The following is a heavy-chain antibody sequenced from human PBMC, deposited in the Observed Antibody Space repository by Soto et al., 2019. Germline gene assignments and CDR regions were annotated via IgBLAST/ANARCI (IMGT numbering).Heavy chain of an antibody. CDR2: IDYSGST. D-gene: IGHD2-15*01. Sequence: HLHLQESSPRLFKPSEHLSLTLPVSGGSISSSSYYWGGISQPPETGLEWIGSIDYSGSTYFNPLLKGRVTIPAGTSTSQCGRKPSSVTAPDTAMYYCASRIVVVVAATHAFDYCGQGTLVTVFS. J-gene: IGHJ4*02. CDR3: ASRIVVVVAATHAFDY. CDR1: GGSISSSSYY. V-gene: IGHV4-39*01.